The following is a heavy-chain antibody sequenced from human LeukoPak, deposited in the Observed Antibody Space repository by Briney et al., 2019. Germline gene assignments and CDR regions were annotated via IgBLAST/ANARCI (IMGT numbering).Heavy chain of an antibody. CDR3: ARYGYYGSGSYPTFPFDY. V-gene: IGHV1-18*01. CDR2: INAYNGNT. D-gene: IGHD3-10*01. Sequence: ASVKVSCKASGYTFTRYGMSWVRQAPGQRLEWMGWINAYNGNTNYAQKLQGRVTMTTDTTTSTAYMALSSLRSDHTAVYYCARYGYYGSGSYPTFPFDYWGQGTLVTVSS. CDR1: GYTFTRYG. J-gene: IGHJ4*02.